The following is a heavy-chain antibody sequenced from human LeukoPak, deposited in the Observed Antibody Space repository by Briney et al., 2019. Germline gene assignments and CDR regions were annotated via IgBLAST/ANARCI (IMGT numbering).Heavy chain of an antibody. D-gene: IGHD3-22*01. J-gene: IGHJ4*02. CDR3: AREDSSGYYYDY. CDR2: IIPIFGTA. CDR1: GGTFSSYA. V-gene: IGHV1-69*01. Sequence: GASVKVSCTASGGTFSSYAISWVRQAPGQGLEWMGGIIPIFGTANYAQKFQGRVMITADESTSTAYMELSSLRSEDTAVYYCAREDSSGYYYDYWGQGTLVTVSS.